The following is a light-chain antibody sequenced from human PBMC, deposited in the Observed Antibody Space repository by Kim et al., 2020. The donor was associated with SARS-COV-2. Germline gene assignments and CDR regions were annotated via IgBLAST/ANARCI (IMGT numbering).Light chain of an antibody. Sequence: ASVKLTCTLSSGNSSYAIAGHQQQPEKGPRYLMKLNSDGSHSKGDGIPDRFSGSSSGAERYLTISSLQSEDEADYYCQTWGTGSWVFGGGTQLTVL. V-gene: IGLV4-69*01. CDR2: LNSDGSH. J-gene: IGLJ3*02. CDR3: QTWGTGSWV. CDR1: SGNSSYA.